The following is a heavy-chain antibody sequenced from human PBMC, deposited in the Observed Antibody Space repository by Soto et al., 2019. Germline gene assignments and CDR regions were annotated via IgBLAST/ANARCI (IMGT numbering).Heavy chain of an antibody. D-gene: IGHD3-10*01. CDR3: ARGADYYGSGSYQASYSYYGMDV. V-gene: IGHV4-34*01. J-gene: IGHJ6*02. Sequence: SETLSLTCAVCGGSFSGYYWSWIRQPPGKGLEWIGEINHSGSTNYNPSLKSRVTISVDTSKNQFSLKLSSVTAADTAVYYCARGADYYGSGSYQASYSYYGMDVWGQGTTVTVSS. CDR1: GGSFSGYY. CDR2: INHSGST.